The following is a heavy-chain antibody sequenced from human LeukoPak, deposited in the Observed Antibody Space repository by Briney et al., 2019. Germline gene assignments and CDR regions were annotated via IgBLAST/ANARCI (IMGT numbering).Heavy chain of an antibody. D-gene: IGHD2-8*01. CDR1: GFTFSSYA. Sequence: PGRSLGLSCAASGFTFSSYAMHWVRQAPGKGLEWVAVISYDGSNKYYADSVKGRFTISRDNSKNTLYLQMNSLRAEDTAVYYCARFLSMVYAPYYFDYWGQGTLVTVSS. CDR2: ISYDGSNK. CDR3: ARFLSMVYAPYYFDY. V-gene: IGHV3-30-3*01. J-gene: IGHJ4*02.